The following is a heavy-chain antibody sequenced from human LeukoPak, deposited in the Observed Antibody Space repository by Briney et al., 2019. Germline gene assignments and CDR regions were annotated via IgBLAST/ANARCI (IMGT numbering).Heavy chain of an antibody. J-gene: IGHJ4*02. CDR1: GFTFSSYS. D-gene: IGHD6-19*01. CDR2: ISGSGGST. CDR3: ARDSDYYSSGWSPWDY. V-gene: IGHV3-23*01. Sequence: GGSLRLSCAASGFTFSSYSMLWVRQAPGKGLEWVSAISGSGGSTYYADSVKGRFTISRDNSKNTLYLQMKSLRAEDTALYYCARDSDYYSSGWSPWDYWGQGTLVTVSS.